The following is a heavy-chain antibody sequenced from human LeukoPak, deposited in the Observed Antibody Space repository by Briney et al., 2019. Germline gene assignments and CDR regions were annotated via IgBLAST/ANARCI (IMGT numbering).Heavy chain of an antibody. D-gene: IGHD6-19*01. CDR2: INPSGGST. J-gene: IGHJ4*02. V-gene: IGHV1-46*01. CDR1: GYTFTSYY. Sequence: ASVKVSCKASGYTFTSYYVHWVRQAPGQGLEWMGIINPSGGSTSYAQKFQGRVTMTRDTSTSTVYMELSSLRSEDTAVYYCARYSSGWYYFDYWGQGTLVTVSS. CDR3: ARYSSGWYYFDY.